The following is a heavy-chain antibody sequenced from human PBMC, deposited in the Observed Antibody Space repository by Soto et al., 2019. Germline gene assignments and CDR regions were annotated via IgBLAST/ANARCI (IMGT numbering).Heavy chain of an antibody. Sequence: PGGSLRLSCAASGFAVSTNYMTWVRQAPGKGLEWVSVIYSAGNTYYADSVKGRFTISRDNSKNTLYLEMNSLRVEDTAVYYCARSSFRGVTAPGYWGQGTLVTVSS. D-gene: IGHD3-16*01. CDR2: IYSAGNT. J-gene: IGHJ4*02. CDR3: ARSSFRGVTAPGY. CDR1: GFAVSTNY. V-gene: IGHV3-66*01.